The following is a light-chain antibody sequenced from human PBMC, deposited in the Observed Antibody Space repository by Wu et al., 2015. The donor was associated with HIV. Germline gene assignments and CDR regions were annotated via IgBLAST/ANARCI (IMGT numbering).Light chain of an antibody. CDR2: GAS. V-gene: IGKV3-15*01. CDR3: QQYNNWPPWT. Sequence: EIVLTQSPGTLSLSPGERATLSCRASQSVSSSYLAWYQQKPGQAPRLLIYGASTRATGIPARFTLTISSLQSEDFAVYYCQQYNNWPPWTFGQGTRVEIK. CDR1: QSVSSSY. J-gene: IGKJ1*01.